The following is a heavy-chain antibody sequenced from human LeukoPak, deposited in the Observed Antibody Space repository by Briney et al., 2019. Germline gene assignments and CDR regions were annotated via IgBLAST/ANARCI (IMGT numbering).Heavy chain of an antibody. CDR2: INPSGGST. J-gene: IGHJ4*02. CDR1: GYTFTSYY. Sequence: ASVKVSCKASGYTFTSYYMHWVQQAPGQGLEWMGIINPSGGSTSYAQKFQGRVTMTRDTSTSTVYMELSSLRSEDTAVYYCARDGYYYGSGSYYSDYWGQGTLVTVSS. V-gene: IGHV1-46*01. D-gene: IGHD3-10*01. CDR3: ARDGYYYGSGSYYSDY.